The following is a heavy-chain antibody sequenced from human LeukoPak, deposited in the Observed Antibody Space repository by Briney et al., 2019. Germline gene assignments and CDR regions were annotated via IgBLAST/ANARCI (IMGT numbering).Heavy chain of an antibody. D-gene: IGHD4-17*01. J-gene: IGHJ6*03. Sequence: SETLSLTCTVSGGSITSYYWSWIRQPAGKGLEWIGRIYTSGSSNYYPSLKSRGTMSVDTSKNHFSLRLTSVIAADTAVYYCARAAYGDYRYYYFYLDVWGKGTTVTVSS. CDR3: ARAAYGDYRYYYFYLDV. CDR2: IYTSGSS. CDR1: GGSITSYY. V-gene: IGHV4-4*07.